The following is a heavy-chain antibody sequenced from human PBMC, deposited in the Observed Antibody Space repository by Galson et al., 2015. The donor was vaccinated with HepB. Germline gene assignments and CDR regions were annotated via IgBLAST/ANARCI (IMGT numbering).Heavy chain of an antibody. CDR1: GFTFSSYA. J-gene: IGHJ1*01. V-gene: IGHV3-23*01. D-gene: IGHD6-13*01. CDR2: ISGSGGST. CDR3: AKDLGAAGKDAEYFQV. Sequence: SLRLSCAASGFTFSSYAMSWVRQAPGKGLEWVSAISGSGGSTYYADSVKGRFTISRDNSKNTLYLQMNSLRAEDTAVYYCAKDLGAAGKDAEYFQVWGEGTLVTVSS.